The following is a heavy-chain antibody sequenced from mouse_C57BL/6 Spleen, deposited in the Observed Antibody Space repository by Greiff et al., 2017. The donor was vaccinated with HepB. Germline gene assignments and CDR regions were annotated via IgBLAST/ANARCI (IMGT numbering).Heavy chain of an antibody. J-gene: IGHJ2*01. CDR2: INPYNGDT. D-gene: IGHD2-4*01. CDR3: ARRGYDYDENFDY. CDR1: GYSFTGYF. V-gene: IGHV1-20*01. Sequence: VQLKQSGPELVKPGDSVKISCKASGYSFTGYFMNWVMQSHGKSLEWIGRINPYNGDTFYNQKFKGKATLTVDKSSSTAHMELRSLTSEDSAVYYCARRGYDYDENFDYWGQGTTLTVSS.